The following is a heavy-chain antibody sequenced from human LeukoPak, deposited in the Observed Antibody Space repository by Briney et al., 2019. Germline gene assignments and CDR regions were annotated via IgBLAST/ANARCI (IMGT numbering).Heavy chain of an antibody. CDR3: ARVERYCSGGSCYSGDY. CDR2: IYSGGST. D-gene: IGHD2-15*01. CDR1: GFTVSSNY. Sequence: LPGGSLRLSCAASGFTVSSNYMSWVRQAPGKGLEWVSVIYSGGSTYYADSVKGRFTISRDNSKNTLYLQMNSLRAEDTAVYYCARVERYCSGGSCYSGDYWGQGTLVTVSS. J-gene: IGHJ4*02. V-gene: IGHV3-66*01.